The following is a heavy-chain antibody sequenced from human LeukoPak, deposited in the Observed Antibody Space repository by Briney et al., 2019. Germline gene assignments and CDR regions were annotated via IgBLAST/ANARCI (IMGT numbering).Heavy chain of an antibody. CDR1: GFTVSSNY. J-gene: IGHJ4*02. CDR2: IYSGGST. Sequence: GGSLRLSCAASGFTVSSNYMSWVRQAPGKGLEWVSVIYSGGSTYYADSVKGRFTISRDNSKNTLYLQMNSLRAEDTAVYYCARDGDDYGDYGIDYWGQGTLVTVSS. CDR3: ARDGDDYGDYGIDY. V-gene: IGHV3-66*01. D-gene: IGHD4-17*01.